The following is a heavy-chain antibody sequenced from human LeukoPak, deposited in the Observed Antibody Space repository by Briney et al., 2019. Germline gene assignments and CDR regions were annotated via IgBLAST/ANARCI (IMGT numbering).Heavy chain of an antibody. Sequence: MPGGSLRLSCVTAGFSFSRYSLIWVRQAPGKGLEWVASITGGSSYIYYSDSVKGRFTISRDNAKKSLYLRMNSLRAEDTAVYYCARDPSLESDYGVYATNWGQGTLVTVSS. CDR3: ARDPSLESDYGVYATN. J-gene: IGHJ4*02. CDR1: GFSFSRYS. D-gene: IGHD4-17*01. V-gene: IGHV3-21*01. CDR2: ITGGSSYI.